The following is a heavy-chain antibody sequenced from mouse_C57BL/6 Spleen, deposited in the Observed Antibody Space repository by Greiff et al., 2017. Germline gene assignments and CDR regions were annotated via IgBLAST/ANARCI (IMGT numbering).Heavy chain of an antibody. J-gene: IGHJ1*03. CDR1: GFTFSDYG. V-gene: IGHV5-17*01. CDR2: ISSGSSTI. D-gene: IGHD1-1*01. Sequence: EVKLMESGGGLVKPGGSLKLSCAASGFTFSDYGMHWVRQAPEKGLEWVAYISSGSSTIYYADTVKGRFTISRDNAKNTLFLQMTSLRSEDTAMYYCARPITTEVYFDGWGTGTTVTVAS. CDR3: ARPITTEVYFDG.